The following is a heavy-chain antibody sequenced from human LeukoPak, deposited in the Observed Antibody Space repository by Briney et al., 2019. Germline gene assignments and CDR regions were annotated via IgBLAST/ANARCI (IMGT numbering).Heavy chain of an antibody. Sequence: PGGSLRLSCAASGFTVSSNYMSWVRQAPGKGLEWVANIKQDGSEKYYVDSVKGRFAISRDNAKNSLYLQMNSLRAEDTAVYYCARDVSVAPHGYFDYWGQGTLVTVSS. V-gene: IGHV3-7*01. CDR2: IKQDGSEK. CDR3: ARDVSVAPHGYFDY. D-gene: IGHD3-3*01. CDR1: GFTVSSNY. J-gene: IGHJ4*02.